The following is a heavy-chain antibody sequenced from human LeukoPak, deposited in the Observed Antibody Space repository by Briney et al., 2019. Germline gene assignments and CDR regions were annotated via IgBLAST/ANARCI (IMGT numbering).Heavy chain of an antibody. CDR2: IIPIFGTE. Sequence: SVKVSCKASGGTFTSYAISWVRQAPGQGLEWMGGIIPIFGTENYAQKFQGRVTITTDESTSTAYMELSSLRSEDTAVYYCARDLSFDYWGQGTLVTVSS. J-gene: IGHJ4*02. V-gene: IGHV1-69*05. CDR1: GGTFTSYA. D-gene: IGHD3-9*01. CDR3: ARDLSFDY.